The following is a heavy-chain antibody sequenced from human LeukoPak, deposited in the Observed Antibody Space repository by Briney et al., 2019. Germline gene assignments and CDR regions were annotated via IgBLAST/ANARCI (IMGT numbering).Heavy chain of an antibody. CDR2: ISASGGST. J-gene: IGHJ6*03. Sequence: PGGSLRLSCAASGFTFNNYAMSWVRQAPGKGLEWVSAISASGGSTYYADSVKGRFTISRDNSKNTLYLQMNSLRAEDTAVYYCAKDATAVVGTVYMDVWGKGTTVTISS. CDR3: AKDATAVVGTVYMDV. CDR1: GFTFNNYA. V-gene: IGHV3-23*01. D-gene: IGHD6-13*01.